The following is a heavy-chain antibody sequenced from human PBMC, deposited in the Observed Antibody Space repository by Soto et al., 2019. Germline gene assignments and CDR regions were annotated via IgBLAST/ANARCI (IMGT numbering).Heavy chain of an antibody. Sequence: QVQLVESGGGVVQPGRSLRLSCAASGFTFSSYGMHWVRQAPGKGLEWVAVIWYDGSNKYYADSVKGRFTISRDNSKNTLYLQMNSLRAEDTAVYYCARDYDFWSGYYLFDYWGQGTLVTVSS. CDR3: ARDYDFWSGYYLFDY. CDR2: IWYDGSNK. CDR1: GFTFSSYG. V-gene: IGHV3-33*01. D-gene: IGHD3-3*01. J-gene: IGHJ4*02.